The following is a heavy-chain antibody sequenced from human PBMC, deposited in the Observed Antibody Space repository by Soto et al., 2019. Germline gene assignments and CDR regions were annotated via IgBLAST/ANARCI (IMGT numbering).Heavy chain of an antibody. J-gene: IGHJ3*02. V-gene: IGHV3-21*01. CDR2: ISSSSSYI. Sequence: GGSLRLSCAASGFTFSSYSMNWVRQAPGKGLEWVSSISSSSSYIYYADSVKGRFTISRDNSKNSLYLQMNSLRAEDTAVYYCARAALTYSSGWYGPRGGAFDIWGQGTMVTVSS. CDR1: GFTFSSYS. D-gene: IGHD6-19*01. CDR3: ARAALTYSSGWYGPRGGAFDI.